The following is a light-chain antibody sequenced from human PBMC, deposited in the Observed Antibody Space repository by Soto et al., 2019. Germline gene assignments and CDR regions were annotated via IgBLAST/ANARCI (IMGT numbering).Light chain of an antibody. V-gene: IGLV1-51*01. CDR3: GTWDTRLSVVV. Sequence: QSVLTQPPSVSAAPGQKVPISCSGSGSNIGKNDVSWYLQLPVASHKLLIYDTNKRPSGIPDRFSGSQSGTSATLGITGLQTGDEVDYFSGTWDTRLSVVVFGGGTKLTVL. J-gene: IGLJ2*01. CDR2: DTN. CDR1: GSNIGKND.